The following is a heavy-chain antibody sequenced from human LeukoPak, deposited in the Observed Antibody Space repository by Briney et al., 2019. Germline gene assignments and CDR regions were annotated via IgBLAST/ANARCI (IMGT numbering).Heavy chain of an antibody. CDR3: ARNYYDSGGYYFDY. CDR2: ISSSGGTI. D-gene: IGHD3-22*01. CDR1: GFTFSSYE. Sequence: PGGSLRLSCAASGFTFSSYEMNWVRQAPGKGLEWVSYISSSGGTIYYADSVKGRSTISRDNAKNSLYLQMNSLRAEDTAVYYCARNYYDSGGYYFDYWGQGTLVTVSS. V-gene: IGHV3-48*03. J-gene: IGHJ4*02.